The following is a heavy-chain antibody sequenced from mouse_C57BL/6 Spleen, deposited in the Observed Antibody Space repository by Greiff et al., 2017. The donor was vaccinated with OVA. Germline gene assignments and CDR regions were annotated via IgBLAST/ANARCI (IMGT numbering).Heavy chain of an antibody. CDR1: GYAFSSSW. J-gene: IGHJ1*03. Sequence: VQLQQSGPELVKPGASVKISCKASGYAFSSSWMNWVKQRPGKGLEWIGRIYPGDGDTNYNGKFKGKATLTADKSSSTAYMQLSSLTSEDSAVYFCASGYYYGSREDWYFDVWGTGTTVTVSS. CDR2: IYPGDGDT. V-gene: IGHV1-82*01. CDR3: ASGYYYGSREDWYFDV. D-gene: IGHD1-1*01.